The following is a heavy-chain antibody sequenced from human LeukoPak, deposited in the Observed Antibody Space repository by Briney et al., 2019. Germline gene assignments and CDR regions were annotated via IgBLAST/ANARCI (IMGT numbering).Heavy chain of an antibody. V-gene: IGHV3-21*01. CDR1: GXTFSSDS. J-gene: IGHJ4*02. D-gene: IGHD6-13*01. CDR2: ITSRSSYT. Sequence: PGGSLRLSCAASGXTFSSDSMNWVRQAPGKGLEWVSSITSRSSYTYYADSMKGRFTISRDNAKNSLYLQMNSLRAEDTAIYYCARDPIASAASGGDSWGQGTLVTVSS. CDR3: ARDPIASAASGGDS.